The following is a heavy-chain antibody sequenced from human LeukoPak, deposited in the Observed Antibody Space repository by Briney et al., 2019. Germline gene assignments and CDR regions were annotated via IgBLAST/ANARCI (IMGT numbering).Heavy chain of an antibody. CDR1: GYSLTDLS. V-gene: IGHV1-24*01. D-gene: IGHD2-8*01. J-gene: IGHJ4*02. Sequence: ASMKVSCKVSGYSLTDLSIHWVRQAPGKGLEWMGTSDPEDGDTLYAQTFQDRVTMTEDTSTDTAYMELSSLRSEDTAVYYCATEEAERCTNGVCYASVRWGQGTLVTVSS. CDR3: ATEEAERCTNGVCYASVR. CDR2: SDPEDGDT.